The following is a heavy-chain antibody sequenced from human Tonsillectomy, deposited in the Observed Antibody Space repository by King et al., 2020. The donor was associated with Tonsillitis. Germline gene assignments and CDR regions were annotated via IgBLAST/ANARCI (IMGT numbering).Heavy chain of an antibody. CDR2: ISSSSSYI. J-gene: IGHJ5*02. D-gene: IGHD6-13*01. V-gene: IGHV3-21*01. CDR1: GFTFSSYS. CDR3: ARDPRSSSWYPNWFDP. Sequence: QLVQSGGGLVKPGGSLRLSCAASGFTFSSYSMNWVRQAPGKGLEWVSSISSSSSYIYYADSVKGRFTISRDNAKNSLYLQMNSLRAEDTAVYYCARDPRSSSWYPNWFDPWGQGTLVTVSS.